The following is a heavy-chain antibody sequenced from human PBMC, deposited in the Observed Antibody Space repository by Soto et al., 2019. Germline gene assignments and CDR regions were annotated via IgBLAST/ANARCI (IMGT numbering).Heavy chain of an antibody. CDR1: GLTFSSYV. Sequence: EVQLLESGGGLVQPGGSLRLSCAASGLTFSSYVMNWVRQAPGKGLEWVSTISGSGGSTYNSVSMEGRFTFSRDNSRNTLHLLMNSLRAEDTAVYYCAKGGSNGWYEAFESWGQGTRGTVSS. D-gene: IGHD6-19*01. V-gene: IGHV3-23*01. CDR2: ISGSGGST. J-gene: IGHJ3*02. CDR3: AKGGSNGWYEAFES.